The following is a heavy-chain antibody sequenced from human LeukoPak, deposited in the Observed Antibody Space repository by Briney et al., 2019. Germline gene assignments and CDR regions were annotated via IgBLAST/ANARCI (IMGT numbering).Heavy chain of an antibody. CDR1: GFTFSSYW. V-gene: IGHV3-7*03. J-gene: IGHJ6*01. Sequence: PGGSLRLSCAASGFTFSSYWMNWAHQAPGKGLEWVASINHNGNVNYYVDSVKGRFTISGDNAKNSLYLQMSNLRAEDTAVYFCARGGGLDVWGQGATVTVSS. CDR3: ARGGGLDV. D-gene: IGHD3-16*01. CDR2: INHNGNVN.